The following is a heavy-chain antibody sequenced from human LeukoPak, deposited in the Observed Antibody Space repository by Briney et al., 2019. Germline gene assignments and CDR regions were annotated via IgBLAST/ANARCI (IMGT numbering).Heavy chain of an antibody. Sequence: PSETLSLTCTVSGGSISYSSYFWGWIRQPPGKGLGWIGSIYYSGSTYYNPSLKSRVTISVDTSKNHFSLKLSSVTAADTAVYYCAGPLPAAIGSWFDPWGQGTLVTVSS. CDR3: AGPLPAAIGSWFDP. J-gene: IGHJ5*02. CDR2: IYYSGST. D-gene: IGHD2-2*01. V-gene: IGHV4-39*01. CDR1: GGSISYSSYF.